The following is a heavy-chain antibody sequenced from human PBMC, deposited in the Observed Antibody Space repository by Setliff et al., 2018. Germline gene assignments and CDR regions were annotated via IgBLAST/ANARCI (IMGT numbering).Heavy chain of an antibody. J-gene: IGHJ6*03. CDR1: GYTLTTYF. V-gene: IGHV7-4-1*02. CDR2: INTRTGNP. D-gene: IGHD3-10*01. Sequence: ASVKVSCKASGYTLTTYFMNWVRQAPGQGLEWMGYINTRTGNPMYAQGFTGRFVFSLDTSVSTAYLQISSLKAEDSAVYYCGRASRFGTIVYRGDYYMDVWGKGTTVTVSS. CDR3: GRASRFGTIVYRGDYYMDV.